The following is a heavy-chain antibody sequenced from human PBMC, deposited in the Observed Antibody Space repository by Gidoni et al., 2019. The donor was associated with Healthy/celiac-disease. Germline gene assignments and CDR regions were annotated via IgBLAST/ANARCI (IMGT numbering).Heavy chain of an antibody. Sequence: APGHGLEWMGGIIPIFGTANYAQKFQGRVTITADESTSTAYMELSSLRSEDTAVYYCASGRSDYYDSSGYYYWGQGTLVTVSS. J-gene: IGHJ4*02. CDR3: ASGRSDYYDSSGYYY. D-gene: IGHD3-22*01. CDR2: IIPIFGTA. V-gene: IGHV1-69*01.